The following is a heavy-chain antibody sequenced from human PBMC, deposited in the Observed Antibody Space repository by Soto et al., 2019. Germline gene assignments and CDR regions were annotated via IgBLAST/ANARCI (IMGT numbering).Heavy chain of an antibody. Sequence: EVQLLESGGGLVQPGGSLRLSCAASGFTFSSYWMSWVRRAPGKGLEWVASINRDGSEKHFVDSVRGRFTISRDNTRNSVYLQMNSLSTEDTAVYYCLSRHRGTPWDNWGQGTLVTVSS. CDR2: INRDGSEK. J-gene: IGHJ4*02. V-gene: IGHV3-7*01. CDR3: LSRHRGTPWDN. CDR1: GFTFSSYW. D-gene: IGHD2-15*01.